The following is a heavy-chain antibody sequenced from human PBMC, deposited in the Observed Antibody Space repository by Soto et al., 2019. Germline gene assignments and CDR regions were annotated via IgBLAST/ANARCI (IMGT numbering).Heavy chain of an antibody. Sequence: ETLSLTCSVSGVSVTGYYWTWVRQAPGKGLEWVSAISGSGGNTYYADSVKGRFTISRDNSKNTLYLQMNSLRAEDTAVYYCAKSKLGDFWPVGGDVWGQGTTVTVSS. J-gene: IGHJ6*02. V-gene: IGHV3-23*01. CDR1: GVSVTGYY. CDR2: ISGSGGNT. D-gene: IGHD3-3*01. CDR3: AKSKLGDFWPVGGDV.